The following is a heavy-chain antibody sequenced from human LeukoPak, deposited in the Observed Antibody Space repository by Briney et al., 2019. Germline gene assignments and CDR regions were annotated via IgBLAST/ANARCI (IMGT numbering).Heavy chain of an antibody. D-gene: IGHD5-24*01. J-gene: IGHJ4*02. CDR3: ARGLLEMATIDGGGGVDY. CDR1: GGSISSGSYY. Sequence: SQTLSLTCTVSGGSISSGSYYWSWIRQPAGKGLEWIGYIYHSGSTYYNPSLKSRVTISVDRSKNQFSLKLSSVIAADTAVYYCARGLLEMATIDGGGGVDYWGQGTLVTVSS. CDR2: IYHSGST. V-gene: IGHV4-30-2*01.